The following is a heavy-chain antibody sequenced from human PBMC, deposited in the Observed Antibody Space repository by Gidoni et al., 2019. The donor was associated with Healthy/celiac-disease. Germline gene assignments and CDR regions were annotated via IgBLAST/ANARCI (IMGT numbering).Heavy chain of an antibody. D-gene: IGHD3-3*01. J-gene: IGHJ3*02. CDR1: GFTFCRYA. CDR3: ASDRALRFLEWLFAI. Sequence: QVQVEEAGGGVVQSGRSLGIRCSTSGFTFCRYAMHWVRQARGKGLGWVAVISYDVSNEYYADSVKGRFTVSRDNSKNTLYLQMNRLRAEDTAVYYCASDRALRFLEWLFAIWGQGTMVTVSS. CDR2: ISYDVSNE. V-gene: IGHV3-30-3*01.